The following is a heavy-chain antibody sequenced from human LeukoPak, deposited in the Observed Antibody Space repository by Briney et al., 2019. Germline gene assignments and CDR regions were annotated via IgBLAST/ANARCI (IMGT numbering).Heavy chain of an antibody. V-gene: IGHV4-34*01. CDR2: INHSGGT. Sequence: SETLSLTCAVYGGSFSGYYWSWIRQPPGKGLEWIGEINHSGGTNYNPSLKSRVTISVDTSKNQFSLKLSSVTAADTAVYYCARGGYSYGYGFDPWGQGTLVTVSS. CDR3: ARGGYSYGYGFDP. D-gene: IGHD5-18*01. J-gene: IGHJ5*02. CDR1: GGSFSGYY.